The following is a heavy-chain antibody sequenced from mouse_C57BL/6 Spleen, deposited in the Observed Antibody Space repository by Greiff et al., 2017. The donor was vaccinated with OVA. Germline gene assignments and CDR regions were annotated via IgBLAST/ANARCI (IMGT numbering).Heavy chain of an antibody. CDR3: ARRSYDYDGGGYFDY. CDR2: ISNGGGST. V-gene: IGHV5-12*01. CDR1: GFTFSDYY. D-gene: IGHD2-4*01. Sequence: EVKLMESGGGLVQPGGSLKLSCAASGFTFSDYYMYWVRQTPEKRLEWVAYISNGGGSTYYPDTVKGRFTISRDNAKNTLYLQMSRLKSEDTAMYYCARRSYDYDGGGYFDYWGQGTTLTVSS. J-gene: IGHJ2*01.